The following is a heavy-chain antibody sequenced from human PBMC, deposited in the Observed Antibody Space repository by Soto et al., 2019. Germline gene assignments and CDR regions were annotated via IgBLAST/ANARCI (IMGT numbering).Heavy chain of an antibody. CDR2: IIPIFGTA. D-gene: IGHD4-17*01. J-gene: IGHJ2*01. V-gene: IGHV1-69*12. CDR1: GGTFSRYA. CDR3: ARNYGGNPWPHWYFDL. Sequence: QVQLVQSGAEVKKPGSSVKVSCKASGGTFSRYAISWVRQAPGQGLEWMGGIIPIFGTANYAQKFQGRVTITADESTSTAYMELSSLRSEDTAVYYCARNYGGNPWPHWYFDLWGRGTLVTVSS.